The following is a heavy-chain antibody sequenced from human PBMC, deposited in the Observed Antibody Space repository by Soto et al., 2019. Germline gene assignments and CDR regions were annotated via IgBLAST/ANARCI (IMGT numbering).Heavy chain of an antibody. V-gene: IGHV6-1*01. J-gene: IGHJ4*02. CDR2: TYYRSKWYN. D-gene: IGHD6-13*01. Sequence: QVQLQQSGPGLVKPSQTLSLTCAISGDSVSSNSAAWNWIRQSPARAREWLGRTYYRSKWYNDYAVSVKGRISITADSSKNQVSLQLNSVTPEDTAIYYCARDNSAAGYYLDYWGQGTLVTVSS. CDR3: ARDNSAAGYYLDY. CDR1: GDSVSSNSAA.